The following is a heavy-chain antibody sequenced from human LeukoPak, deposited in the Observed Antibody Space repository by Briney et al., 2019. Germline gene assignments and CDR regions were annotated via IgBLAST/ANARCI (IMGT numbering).Heavy chain of an antibody. CDR2: IYYSGST. CDR3: ASHSRWGNSFDP. D-gene: IGHD2-2*01. Sequence: SETLSLTCTVSGGSISSYYWSWIRQPPGKGLEWIGYIYYSGSTNYNPSLKSRVTISVDTSKNQFSLKLSSVTAADTAVYYCASHSRWGNSFDPWGQGTLVTVSS. J-gene: IGHJ5*02. V-gene: IGHV4-59*08. CDR1: GGSISSYY.